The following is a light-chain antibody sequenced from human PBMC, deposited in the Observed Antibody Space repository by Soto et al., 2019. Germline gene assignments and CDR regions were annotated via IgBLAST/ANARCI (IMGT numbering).Light chain of an antibody. CDR2: AAS. CDR3: QKYNSAPSIT. Sequence: DIPMTQSPSSLSASVGDRVTITCRASQGIRNYLAWYQQKPGKVPKLLIYAASTLQSGVPSRVSGSGSGTDFTLTISSLQPEDVATYYCQKYNSAPSITFGPGTKVNIK. J-gene: IGKJ3*01. V-gene: IGKV1-27*01. CDR1: QGIRNY.